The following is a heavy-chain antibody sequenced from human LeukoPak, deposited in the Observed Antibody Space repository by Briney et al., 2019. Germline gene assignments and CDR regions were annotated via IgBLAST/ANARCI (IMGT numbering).Heavy chain of an antibody. V-gene: IGHV3-7*01. CDR3: AREDTRGGDPDY. J-gene: IGHJ4*02. Sequence: GGALRLSCAGSGCTFTRYWMSWVRQAPGKGLEWVADRSDDGRCEYHADSVKGRFTISRDNAKNSLYLQMNSLRAQDTAVYSCAREDTRGGDPDYWGEGTRVTVSS. D-gene: IGHD2-21*02. CDR2: RSDDGRCE. CDR1: GCTFTRYW.